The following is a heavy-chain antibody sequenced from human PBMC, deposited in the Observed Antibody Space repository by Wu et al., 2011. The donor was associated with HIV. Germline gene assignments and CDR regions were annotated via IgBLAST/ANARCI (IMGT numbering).Heavy chain of an antibody. CDR3: ARDDGKFKPSGLDF. J-gene: IGHJ4*01. CDR1: GYSFTDHH. V-gene: IGHV1-2*02. Sequence: QVHLVQPGAELKKPGASVKVSCEASGYSFTDHHIHWVRQAPGQGLEWLGWMNPDNGDTAYAWAFVGRVTMTRDTSINTAYMELNSLTSDDTALYLCARDDGKFKPSGLDFWGHGTLVTVSS. D-gene: IGHD1-1*01. CDR2: MNPDNGDT.